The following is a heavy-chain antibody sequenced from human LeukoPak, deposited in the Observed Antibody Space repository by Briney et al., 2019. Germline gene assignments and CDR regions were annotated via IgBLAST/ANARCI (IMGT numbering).Heavy chain of an antibody. Sequence: ASVTVSCTASGYTFTSYAMNWVRQAPGQGLEWMGWINTNTGNPTYAQGFTGRFVFSLDTSVSTAYLQISSLKAEDTAVYYCARDLDYYDSSGYFDYWGQGTLVTVSS. CDR1: GYTFTSYA. CDR2: INTNTGNP. D-gene: IGHD3-22*01. J-gene: IGHJ4*02. V-gene: IGHV7-4-1*02. CDR3: ARDLDYYDSSGYFDY.